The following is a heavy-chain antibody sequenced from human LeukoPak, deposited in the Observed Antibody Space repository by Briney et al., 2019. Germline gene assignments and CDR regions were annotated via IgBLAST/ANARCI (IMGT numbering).Heavy chain of an antibody. D-gene: IGHD5-18*01. J-gene: IGHJ4*02. CDR1: GFGFSVYW. CDR3: ARVPTNSYGFGQ. V-gene: IGHV3-74*01. Sequence: GGTLRLSCAASGFGFSVYWRHWVRQAPGKGLVWVAHINEDGTSANHADSVKGRFTISSENAKNTPYLQLNSLTVEDTAVYYRARVPTNSYGFGQWGQGSLVTVSS. CDR2: INEDGTSA.